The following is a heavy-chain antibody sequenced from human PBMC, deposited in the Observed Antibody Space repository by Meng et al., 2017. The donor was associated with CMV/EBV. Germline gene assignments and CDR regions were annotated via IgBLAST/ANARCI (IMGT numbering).Heavy chain of an antibody. J-gene: IGHJ4*02. CDR3: VRSSGWSLFDY. CDR2: VNSHNDAT. CDR1: GLPFSDYN. V-gene: IGHV1-2*02. D-gene: IGHD6-19*01. Sequence: KFSCTISGLPFSDYNIRWVRQAPGQVLGWMGRVNSHNDATNYERKFQGRVSMTRDTSISTAHMELSRLMSDDTAVYYCVRSSGWSLFDYWGQGTLVTVSS.